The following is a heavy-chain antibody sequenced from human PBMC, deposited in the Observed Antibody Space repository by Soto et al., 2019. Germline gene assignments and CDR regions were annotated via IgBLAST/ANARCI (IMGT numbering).Heavy chain of an antibody. D-gene: IGHD3-22*01. CDR2: INPSGGST. Sequence: GASVKVSCKASGYTFTSYYMHWVRQAPGQGLEWMGIINPSGGSTSYAQKFQGRVTMTRDTSTSTVYMELSSLRSEDTAVYYCARFPYYYDSSGYSYYFDYWGQGTLVTVSS. J-gene: IGHJ4*02. V-gene: IGHV1-46*01. CDR1: GYTFTSYY. CDR3: ARFPYYYDSSGYSYYFDY.